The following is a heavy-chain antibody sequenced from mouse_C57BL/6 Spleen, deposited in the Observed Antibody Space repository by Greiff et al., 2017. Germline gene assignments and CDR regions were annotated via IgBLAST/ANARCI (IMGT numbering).Heavy chain of an antibody. Sequence: QVQLQQSGAELARPGASVKLSCKASGYTFTSYGISWVQQRTGQGLEWIGEIYPRSGNTYYTEKFKGKATLTADKSSSTAYMELRSLTSEDSAVYCCASQATRYYDYDEDAMDYWGQGTSVTVSS. CDR2: IYPRSGNT. J-gene: IGHJ4*01. D-gene: IGHD2-4*01. V-gene: IGHV1-81*01. CDR1: GYTFTSYG. CDR3: ASQATRYYDYDEDAMDY.